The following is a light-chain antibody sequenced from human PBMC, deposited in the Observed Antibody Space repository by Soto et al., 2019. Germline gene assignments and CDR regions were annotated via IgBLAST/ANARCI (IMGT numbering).Light chain of an antibody. CDR3: QQYGSSPET. Sequence: EIVLTQSPATLSLSPGERATLSCRASQSVSSYLAWFQQKPGQAPRLLIYAVSTGATGIPDRFSGSGSGTDFTLTISRLEPEDFAVYYCQQYGSSPETFGQGTKVDIK. J-gene: IGKJ1*01. CDR1: QSVSSY. CDR2: AVS. V-gene: IGKV3-20*01.